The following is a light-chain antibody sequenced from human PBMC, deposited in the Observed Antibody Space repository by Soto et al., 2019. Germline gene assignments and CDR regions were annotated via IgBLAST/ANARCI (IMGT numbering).Light chain of an antibody. Sequence: ALAQRPSASGAPGHGVTIFCSGSSSNIGSNYVYWYQHLPGAAPKLLIYRNNERPSGVPDRFSGSKSGTSASLAISGLRSDDEADYYCATWDDSLSGHYVFGTGTKVTVL. CDR2: RNN. CDR3: ATWDDSLSGHYV. CDR1: SSNIGSNY. V-gene: IGLV1-47*01. J-gene: IGLJ1*01.